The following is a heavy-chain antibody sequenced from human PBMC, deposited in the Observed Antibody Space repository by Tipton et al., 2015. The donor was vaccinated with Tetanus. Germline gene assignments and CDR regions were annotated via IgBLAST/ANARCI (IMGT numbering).Heavy chain of an antibody. Sequence: TLSLTCTVSGGSINNNNDFWGWIRQPPGKGLEWIASIHYTGSTYYNPSLKSRVSIFVDTSKNQFSLELTSVTAADTAVYYCATRPAGADWYAYFDYWGQGTLVTVSS. CDR2: IHYTGST. CDR1: GGSINNNNDF. D-gene: IGHD3/OR15-3a*01. CDR3: ATRPAGADWYAYFDY. V-gene: IGHV4-39*01. J-gene: IGHJ4*02.